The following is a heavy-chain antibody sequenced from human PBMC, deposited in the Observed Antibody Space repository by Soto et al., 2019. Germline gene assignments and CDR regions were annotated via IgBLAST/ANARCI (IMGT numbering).Heavy chain of an antibody. CDR3: ARVVSNHVSGPHYYGYGMDV. V-gene: IGHV1-69*11. CDR1: GGTFSRFG. D-gene: IGHD3-3*01. Sequence: QVQLVQSGAEVKKPGSSVKVSCKTSGGTFSRFGISWVRQARGQGLGWMGGIIPMLGTPNYAQKFQGRVTITADVTTHTAHMELSSLRSEDTAVYFCARVVSNHVSGPHYYGYGMDVWGQGTAVTVSS. J-gene: IGHJ6*02. CDR2: IIPMLGTP.